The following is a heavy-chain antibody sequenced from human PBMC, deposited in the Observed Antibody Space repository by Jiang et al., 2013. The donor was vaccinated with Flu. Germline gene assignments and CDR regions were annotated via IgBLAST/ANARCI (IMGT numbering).Heavy chain of an antibody. J-gene: IGHJ4*02. Sequence: GSTDCAQKFQGRVTMTRDKSTSSFYMELSSLRSDDTAVYYCARDFSFDYWGQGTLVTVSS. CDR3: ARDFSFDY. V-gene: IGHV1-46*01. CDR2: GST.